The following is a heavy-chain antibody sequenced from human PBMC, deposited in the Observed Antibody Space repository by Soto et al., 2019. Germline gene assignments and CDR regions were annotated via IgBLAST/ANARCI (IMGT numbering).Heavy chain of an antibody. CDR1: GFTFSSYA. V-gene: IGHV3-23*01. J-gene: IGHJ6*02. Sequence: GGSLRLSCAASGFTFSSYAMSWVRQAPGKGLEWVSVISGSGTSTYYADSVKGRFTISRDNSKNTLYLQMNSLRVEDTAVYYCGKDSEPCRGCRPSYYGMDVWGQGTTVTVSS. CDR3: GKDSEPCRGCRPSYYGMDV. D-gene: IGHD3-10*01. CDR2: ISGSGTST.